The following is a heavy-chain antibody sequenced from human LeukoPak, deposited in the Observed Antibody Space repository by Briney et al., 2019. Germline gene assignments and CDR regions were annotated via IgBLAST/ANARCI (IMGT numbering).Heavy chain of an antibody. J-gene: IGHJ4*02. CDR3: AKGPTYSSSSLFDY. D-gene: IGHD6-6*01. CDR1: GFTFHDYA. Sequence: GGSLRPSCAASGFTFHDYAMHWVRQAPGKGLEWVSGISWNGGTIDYADSVKGRFTISRDNAKNSLYLQMNSLRPEDMALYYCAKGPTYSSSSLFDYWGQGILVAVSS. CDR2: ISWNGGTI. V-gene: IGHV3-9*03.